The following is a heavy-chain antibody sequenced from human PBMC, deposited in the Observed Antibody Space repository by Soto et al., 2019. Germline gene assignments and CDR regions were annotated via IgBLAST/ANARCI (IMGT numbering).Heavy chain of an antibody. CDR3: AREGLYYGDLR. J-gene: IGHJ4*02. V-gene: IGHV4-30-4*01. CDR1: GGSISSGDYY. Sequence: PSETLSLTCTVSGGSISSGDYYWSWIRQPPGKGLDWIGYIYYSGSTYYNPSLKSRVTISVDTSKNQFSLKLGSVTAADTAVYYCAREGLYYGDLRWGQGTLVTVSS. D-gene: IGHD4-17*01. CDR2: IYYSGST.